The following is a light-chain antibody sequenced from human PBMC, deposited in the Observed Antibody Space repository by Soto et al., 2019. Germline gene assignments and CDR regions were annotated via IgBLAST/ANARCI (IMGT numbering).Light chain of an antibody. J-gene: IGKJ1*01. V-gene: IGKV3-15*01. CDR2: SAS. CDR1: QSVSTK. CDR3: QHYSTGLWT. Sequence: DILMTQSPATLSVSPGDRATLSCRASQSVSTKLAWYQQKPGKGPRLLIYSASTRATGIPARFSGSGSGTEFTLPITSLQSDDVALYYCQHYSTGLWTFGQGTKVEIK.